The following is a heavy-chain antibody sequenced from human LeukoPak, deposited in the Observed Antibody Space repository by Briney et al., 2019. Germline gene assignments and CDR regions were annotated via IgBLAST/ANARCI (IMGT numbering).Heavy chain of an antibody. V-gene: IGHV3-7*01. Sequence: PGGSLRLSCATPGFTFSTYWMNWVRQAPGKGLEWVANIKPDGSDKYYVDSVKGRFTISRDNAKSSLYLQMNSLRAEDTAVYYCVSRYSSSSGNYWGQGTLVTVSS. CDR1: GFTFSTYW. D-gene: IGHD6-6*01. CDR2: IKPDGSDK. J-gene: IGHJ4*02. CDR3: VSRYSSSSGNY.